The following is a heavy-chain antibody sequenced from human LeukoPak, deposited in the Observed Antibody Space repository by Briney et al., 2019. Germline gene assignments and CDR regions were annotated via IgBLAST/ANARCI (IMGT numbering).Heavy chain of an antibody. Sequence: SETLSLTCTVSGGSISSYYWSWIRQPAGKGLEWIGRIYTSGSTNYNPSLKSRVAMSVDTSKNQFSLKLSSVTAADTAVYYCARVGSGYYPLYYFDYWGQGTLVTVSS. D-gene: IGHD3-22*01. CDR1: GGSISSYY. V-gene: IGHV4-4*07. CDR3: ARVGSGYYPLYYFDY. CDR2: IYTSGST. J-gene: IGHJ4*02.